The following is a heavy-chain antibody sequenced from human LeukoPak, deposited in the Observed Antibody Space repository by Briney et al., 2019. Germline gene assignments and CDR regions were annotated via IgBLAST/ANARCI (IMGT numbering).Heavy chain of an antibody. J-gene: IGHJ3*02. Sequence: SETLSPTCTVSGGSISSYNWSWIRQPAGKGLEWIGHMYSNGRTDYNPSLKSRVTMSVDTSKNQLSVKLSSVAAADTAVYYCARTVTPDAFDIWGQGTMVTVSS. CDR1: GGSISSYN. D-gene: IGHD4-17*01. CDR3: ARTVTPDAFDI. CDR2: MYSNGRT. V-gene: IGHV4-4*07.